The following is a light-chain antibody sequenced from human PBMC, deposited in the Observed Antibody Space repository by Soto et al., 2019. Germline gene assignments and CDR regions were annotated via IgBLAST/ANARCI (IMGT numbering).Light chain of an antibody. Sequence: SYELTQPPSVSVSPGQTASITCSGDKLGDKYACWYQQKPGQSPVLVIYQDSKRPSGIPGRFSVSNSGNTATLTISGTQAMDEADYYCQAWDSSEVFGGGTKLTVL. CDR1: KLGDKY. V-gene: IGLV3-1*01. J-gene: IGLJ2*01. CDR3: QAWDSSEV. CDR2: QDS.